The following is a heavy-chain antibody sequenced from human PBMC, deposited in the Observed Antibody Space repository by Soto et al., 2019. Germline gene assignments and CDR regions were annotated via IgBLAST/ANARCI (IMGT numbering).Heavy chain of an antibody. CDR3: AKAALRYFDWLEDGMDV. D-gene: IGHD3-9*01. J-gene: IGHJ6*02. CDR2: ISYDGSNK. Sequence: QVQLVESGGGVVQPGRSLRLSCAASGFTFSSYGMHWVRQAPGKGLEWVAVISYDGSNKYYADSVKGRFTISRDNSKNTLYLQMNSLRAEDTAMYYCAKAALRYFDWLEDGMDVWGQGTTVTVSS. CDR1: GFTFSSYG. V-gene: IGHV3-30*18.